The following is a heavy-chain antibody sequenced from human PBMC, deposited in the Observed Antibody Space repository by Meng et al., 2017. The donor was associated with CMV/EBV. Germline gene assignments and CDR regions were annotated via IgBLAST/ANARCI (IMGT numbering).Heavy chain of an antibody. CDR2: IYYSGST. CDR1: GGSISSYY. V-gene: IGHV4-59*01. CDR3: ASAPVLGGFRWYFDL. Sequence: SETLSLTCTVSGGSISSYYWSWIRQPPGKGLEWIGYIYYSGSTNYNPSLKSRVTISVDTSKNQFSLKLSSVTAADTAVYYCASAPVLGGFRWYFDLWGRGTLVTVSP. J-gene: IGHJ2*01. D-gene: IGHD3-16*01.